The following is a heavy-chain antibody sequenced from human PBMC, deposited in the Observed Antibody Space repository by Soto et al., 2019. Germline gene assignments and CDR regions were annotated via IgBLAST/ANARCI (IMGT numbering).Heavy chain of an antibody. CDR1: GFTFSSYA. CDR3: AKGVRRRGSYPPLDF. D-gene: IGHD3-16*01. Sequence: EVQLLESGGGLVQPGGSLRLSCAAFGFTFSSYAMTWVRQAPGKGLEWVSAISESGTITYHADSVRGRFTISRDNSKNTVYLQMTSLRAGDTAVYFCAKGVRRRGSYPPLDFWGQGTLVTVSS. CDR2: ISESGTIT. J-gene: IGHJ4*02. V-gene: IGHV3-23*01.